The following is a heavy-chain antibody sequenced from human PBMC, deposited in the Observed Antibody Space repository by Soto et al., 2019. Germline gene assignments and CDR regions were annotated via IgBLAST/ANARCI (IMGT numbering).Heavy chain of an antibody. D-gene: IGHD1-1*01. CDR2: IRSKAYGGTT. J-gene: IGHJ6*02. Sequence: VRCTAAGCTFGDHAMSRISQAQGKGLEWVGFIRSKAYGGTTEYAASVKGRFTISRDDSKSIAYLQMNSLKTEDTAVYYCTRDAGTISGPYHYYGMDVWGQGTTVTVSS. CDR1: GCTFGDHA. V-gene: IGHV3-49*03. CDR3: TRDAGTISGPYHYYGMDV.